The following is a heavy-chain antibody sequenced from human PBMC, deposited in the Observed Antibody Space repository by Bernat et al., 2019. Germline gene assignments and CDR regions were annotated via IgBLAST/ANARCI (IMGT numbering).Heavy chain of an antibody. J-gene: IGHJ4*02. Sequence: EVQLVESGGGLVQPGGSLRLSCAASGFTLSSYSMNWVRQAPGKGLEWVSFISSGSRAIDYADSVKGRFTISRDNAKNSLYLQMNILRAEDTAVYYCARAGGSILRGVIHYWGQGTLVTVSS. V-gene: IGHV3-48*01. D-gene: IGHD3-10*01. CDR2: ISSGSRAI. CDR1: GFTLSSYS. CDR3: ARAGGSILRGVIHY.